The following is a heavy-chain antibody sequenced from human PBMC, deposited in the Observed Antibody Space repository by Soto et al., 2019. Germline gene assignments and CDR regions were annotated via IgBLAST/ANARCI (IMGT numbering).Heavy chain of an antibody. V-gene: IGHV1-69*01. CDR1: GATFTAYA. J-gene: IGHJ6*02. CDR3: ASGLYSGSHARYYFYGLDV. D-gene: IGHD1-26*01. CDR2: IIPIFRRV. Sequence: QVQLVQSGAEVKRPGSSVRVSCKASGATFTAYAISWVRQAPGQGLEWMGGIIPIFRRVTFAQKFQGRVTITADESTPTAYMEMSTLTSEDTAVYFCASGLYSGSHARYYFYGLDVWGQGTTVTVSS.